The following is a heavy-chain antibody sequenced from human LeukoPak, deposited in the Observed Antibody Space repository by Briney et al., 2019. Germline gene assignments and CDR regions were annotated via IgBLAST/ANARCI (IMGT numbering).Heavy chain of an antibody. CDR1: GFTFDDYA. CDR2: ISWNSGSI. CDR3: AKDNGRAFDI. J-gene: IGHJ3*02. V-gene: IGHV3-9*01. Sequence: PGGSLRLSCAASGFTFDDYAMHWVRQAPGKGLEWVSGISWNSGSIGYADSVKGRFTISRGNAKNSLYLQMNSLRAEDTALYYCAKDNGRAFDIWGQGTMVTVSS.